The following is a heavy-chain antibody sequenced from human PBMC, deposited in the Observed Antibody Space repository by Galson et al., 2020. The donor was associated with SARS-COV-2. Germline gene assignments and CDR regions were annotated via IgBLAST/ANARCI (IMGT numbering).Heavy chain of an antibody. J-gene: IGHJ3*01. V-gene: IGHV3-11*01. CDR1: GFPFSDYY. CDR3: AKDLITGMYPGHDAFGL. Sequence: NSGGSLRLSCAASGFPFSDYYMSWIRQAPGKGFEWVTYISRGGAVIYEADSVKGRFSVSRDNARNSLYLHMNGLRAEDSAVYYCAKDLITGMYPGHDAFGLWGQGTMFAVSS. D-gene: IGHD2-8*02. CDR2: ISRGGAVI.